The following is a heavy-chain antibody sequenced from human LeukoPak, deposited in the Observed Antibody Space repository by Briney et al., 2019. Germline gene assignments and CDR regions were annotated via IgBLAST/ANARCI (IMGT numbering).Heavy chain of an antibody. V-gene: IGHV4-30-4*01. D-gene: IGHD4-17*01. CDR2: IYYSGST. Sequence: SQTLSLTCTVSGGSISSGDYYWGWIRQPPGKGLEWIGDIYYSGSTYYNPSLKSRVTISIQTSKNQFSLKLTSVTAADTAVYYCAGDYGDLLTGIRFDTWGQGTLVTVSS. CDR3: AGDYGDLLTGIRFDT. CDR1: GGSISSGDYY. J-gene: IGHJ5*02.